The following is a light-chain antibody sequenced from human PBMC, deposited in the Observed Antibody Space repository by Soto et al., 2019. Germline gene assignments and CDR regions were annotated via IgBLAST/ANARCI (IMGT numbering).Light chain of an antibody. V-gene: IGLV7-46*01. Sequence: QAVVTQEPSLTVSPGGTVTLTCGTSTGAVTSGHYPYWFQQKPGQAPKTLIYETTKKLSWTPARFSGSLLGSKAALTLSGAQAEDEADYYCLVSYSNVRVFGGGTKVTVL. CDR3: LVSYSNVRV. J-gene: IGLJ2*01. CDR1: TGAVTSGHY. CDR2: ETT.